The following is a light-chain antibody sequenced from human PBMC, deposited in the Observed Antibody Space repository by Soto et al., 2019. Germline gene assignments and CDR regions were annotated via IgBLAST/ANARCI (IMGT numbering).Light chain of an antibody. Sequence: EIVLTQSPGTLSLSPGERATLSCRASQSVSSSYLAWYQQKPGQAPRLLIYGASSRATDIPDRFSGSGSGTVFTLTISRLEPEDSEVYYCQQYGSSPWTFGQGTKVDIK. CDR2: GAS. J-gene: IGKJ1*01. CDR1: QSVSSSY. V-gene: IGKV3-20*01. CDR3: QQYGSSPWT.